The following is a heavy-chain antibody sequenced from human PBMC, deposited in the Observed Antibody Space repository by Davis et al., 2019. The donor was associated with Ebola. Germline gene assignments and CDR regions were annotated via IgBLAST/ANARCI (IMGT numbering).Heavy chain of an antibody. D-gene: IGHD3-9*01. J-gene: IGHJ5*02. CDR1: GFTFSSYA. CDR3: AKSKETGYHDWDWFDP. CDR2: ISGSGGST. V-gene: IGHV3-23*01. Sequence: PGGSLRLSCAASGFTFSSYAMSWVRQAPGKGLEWVSAISGSGGSTYYADSVKGRFTISRDNSKNTLYLQMNSLRAEDTAVYYCAKSKETGYHDWDWFDPWGQGTLVTVSS.